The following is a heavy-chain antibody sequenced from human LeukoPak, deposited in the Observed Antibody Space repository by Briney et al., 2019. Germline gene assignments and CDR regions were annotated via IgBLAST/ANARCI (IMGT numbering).Heavy chain of an antibody. J-gene: IGHJ1*01. Sequence: SETLSLTCTVSGGSISSSSYYWGWLRQPPGKGQEWIGSIYYSGSNYYNPSLKSRVTISVDTSKNQFSLKLSSVTAADTALYYCAKHYSGSETYGFFQHWSQGTLVTVSS. V-gene: IGHV4-39*01. CDR3: AKHYSGSETYGFFQH. CDR2: IYYSGSN. D-gene: IGHD3-10*01. CDR1: GGSISSSSYY.